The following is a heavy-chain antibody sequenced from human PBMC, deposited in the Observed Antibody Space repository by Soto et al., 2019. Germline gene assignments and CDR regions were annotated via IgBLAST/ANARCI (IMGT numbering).Heavy chain of an antibody. V-gene: IGHV5-51*01. CDR1: GYSFTSYW. CDR2: IYPGDSDT. J-gene: IGHJ5*02. CDR3: ARHMGGTYSNSPHWFDP. Sequence: PGESLKISCKGSGYSFTSYWIGWVRQMPGKGLEWMGIIYPGDSDTRYSPSFQGQVTISADKSISTAYLQWSSLKASDTAMYYCARHMGGTYSNSPHWFDPWGQGTLVTVSS. D-gene: IGHD4-4*01.